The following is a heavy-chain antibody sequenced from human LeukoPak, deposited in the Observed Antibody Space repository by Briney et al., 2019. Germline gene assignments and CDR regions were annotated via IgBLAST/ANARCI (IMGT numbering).Heavy chain of an antibody. CDR1: GVSISSSNSY. D-gene: IGHD3/OR15-3a*01. CDR3: ARQTGSGLFILP. J-gene: IGHJ4*02. V-gene: IGHV4-39*01. Sequence: KASETLSLTFTVTGVSISSSNSYWFWIRQPPRTRLQWIGSIYYSGNTYYNASLKSQVSISIDTSKNQFSLKLTPVTAADTAVYYCARQTGSGLFILPGGQGTLVTVSS. CDR2: IYYSGNT.